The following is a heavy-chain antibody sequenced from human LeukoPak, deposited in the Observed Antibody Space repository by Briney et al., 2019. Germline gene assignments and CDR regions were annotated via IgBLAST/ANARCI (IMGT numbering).Heavy chain of an antibody. CDR2: ISSSSSYI. CDR3: ARDLVDTAMADLEGAFDI. CDR1: GFTFSSYS. Sequence: GGSLRLSCAASGFTFSSYSMNWVRQAPGKGLEWVSSISSSSSYIYYADSVKGRFTISRDNAKNSLYLQMNSLRAEDTAVYYCARDLVDTAMADLEGAFDIWGQGTMVTVSS. V-gene: IGHV3-21*01. J-gene: IGHJ3*02. D-gene: IGHD5-18*01.